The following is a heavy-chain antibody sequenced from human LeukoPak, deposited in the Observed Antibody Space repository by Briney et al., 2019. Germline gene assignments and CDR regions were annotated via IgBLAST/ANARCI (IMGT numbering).Heavy chain of an antibody. D-gene: IGHD3-9*01. CDR2: IYYSGST. V-gene: IGHV4-39*07. J-gene: IGHJ4*02. CDR3: ARDNYDILTGYPYYFDY. Sequence: PSETLSLTCTVSGGSISSSSYYWGWIRQPPGKGLEWIGSIYYSGSTYYNPSLKSRVTISVDTSKNQFSLKLSSVTAADTAVYYCARDNYDILTGYPYYFDYWGQGTLVTVSS. CDR1: GGSISSSSYY.